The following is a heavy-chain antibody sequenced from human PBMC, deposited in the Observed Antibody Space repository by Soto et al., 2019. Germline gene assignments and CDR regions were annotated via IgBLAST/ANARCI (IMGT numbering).Heavy chain of an antibody. Sequence: ASETLSLTCTVSGASVSSSSYYWGWIRQPPGKGLEWIGSIYYSGSTYYNTSLKSRVTISVDTSKNQFSLKLSSVTTAVTAVYYCARLNAGTTYYYYGMDVWGQGTTVT. V-gene: IGHV4-39*01. J-gene: IGHJ6*02. CDR1: GASVSSSSYY. CDR2: IYYSGST. CDR3: ARLNAGTTYYYYGMDV. D-gene: IGHD1-7*01.